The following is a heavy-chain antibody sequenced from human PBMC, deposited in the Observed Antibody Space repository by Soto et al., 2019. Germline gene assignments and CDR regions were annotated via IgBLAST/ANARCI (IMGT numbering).Heavy chain of an antibody. CDR3: ARYGGYYNSTGFISSGMGV. D-gene: IGHD3-22*01. Sequence: EVQLVESGGGLVKPGGSLRLSCAASGFTFSSYSMNWVRQAPGKGLEWVSSVSTSGQKYYADSVKGGITISRDNAKNPLYLQMHSLRAEDTAVLYWARYGGYYNSTGFISSGMGVWGQGTTVTVSS. V-gene: IGHV3-21*01. CDR2: VSTSGQK. CDR1: GFTFSSYS. J-gene: IGHJ6*02.